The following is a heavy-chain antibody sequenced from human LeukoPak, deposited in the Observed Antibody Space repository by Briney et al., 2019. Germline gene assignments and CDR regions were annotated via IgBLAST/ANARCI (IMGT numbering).Heavy chain of an antibody. Sequence: SETLSLTCTVSGGSISSYYWSWIRQPPGKGLEWIGYIYYSGSTNYNPSLKSRVTISVDTSENQFSLKLSSVTAADTAVYYCARVIVGATYYFDYWGQGTLVTVSS. J-gene: IGHJ4*02. CDR2: IYYSGST. CDR1: GGSISSYY. V-gene: IGHV4-59*01. CDR3: ARVIVGATYYFDY. D-gene: IGHD1-26*01.